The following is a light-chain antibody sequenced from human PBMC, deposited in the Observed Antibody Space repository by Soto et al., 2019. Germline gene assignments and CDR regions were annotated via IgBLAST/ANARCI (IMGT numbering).Light chain of an antibody. CDR2: KAS. Sequence: DIQMTQSPSTLSASVGDRVTITCRASQTISSWLAWYQQKPGKAPKLLIYKASTFKSGVPSRFSGSGSGTEFTLTISSLQPEQFANFYCQHYHSYTEEFGQGTKVDLK. J-gene: IGKJ1*01. V-gene: IGKV1-5*03. CDR1: QTISSW. CDR3: QHYHSYTEE.